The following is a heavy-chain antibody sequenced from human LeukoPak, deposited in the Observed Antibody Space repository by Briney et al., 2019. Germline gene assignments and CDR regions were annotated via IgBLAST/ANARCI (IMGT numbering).Heavy chain of an antibody. CDR3: TSAMAYY. D-gene: IGHD5-18*01. V-gene: IGHV3-53*01. Sequence: GGSLRLSCAASGFTFSSYSMNWVRQAPGKGLEWVSVIYSDGNTYYADSVKGRFTISRDNSKNTLYLQMNSLRAEDTAVYYCTSAMAYYWGQGTLVIVSS. CDR1: GFTFSSYS. J-gene: IGHJ4*02. CDR2: IYSDGNT.